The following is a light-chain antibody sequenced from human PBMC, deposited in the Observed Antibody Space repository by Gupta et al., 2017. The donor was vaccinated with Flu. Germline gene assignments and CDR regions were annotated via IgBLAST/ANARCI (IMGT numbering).Light chain of an antibody. CDR3: SSYATTNTLV. CDR2: EVT. CDR1: RGNIGDYKY. Sequence: TRGNIGDYKYVSWYQQYPGRAPKLIIYEVTNRPSHVSSRFSGSKSGNTASLTISGLQADDEADYCCSSYATTNTLVFGSGTEVTV. J-gene: IGLJ1*01. V-gene: IGLV2-14*03.